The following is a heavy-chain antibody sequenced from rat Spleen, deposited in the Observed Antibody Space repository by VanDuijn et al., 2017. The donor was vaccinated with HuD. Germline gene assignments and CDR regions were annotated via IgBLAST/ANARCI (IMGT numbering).Heavy chain of an antibody. D-gene: IGHD1-11*01. Sequence: EVQLVESGGGLVQPGRSMKLSCAASGFTFSDYNMAWVRQAPKKGLEWVTTIIYDDSATYYRDSVKGRFTISRDNAKSTLYLLKDSLRSEDTATDFCGRQCNYGGFSGIMDAWGQGASVTVSS. J-gene: IGHJ4*01. CDR3: GRQCNYGGFSGIMDA. CDR2: IIYDDSAT. V-gene: IGHV5-7*01. CDR1: GFTFSDYN.